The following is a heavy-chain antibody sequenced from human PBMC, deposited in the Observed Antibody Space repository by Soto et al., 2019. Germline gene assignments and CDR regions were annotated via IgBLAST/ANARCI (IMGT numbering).Heavy chain of an antibody. CDR1: GGSVSSGGFY. V-gene: IGHV4-31*03. CDR2: IHDSGNT. CDR3: ARLHYYDSSGYGRYNWFDP. D-gene: IGHD3-22*01. J-gene: IGHJ5*02. Sequence: KASETLSLTCTVSGGSVSSGGFYWSWLRQDPGKALEWIGYIHDSGNTYYNPSLRSRLTMSVDTSKNQFSLKLSSVTAADTAVYYCARLHYYDSSGYGRYNWFDPWGQGTLVTVSS.